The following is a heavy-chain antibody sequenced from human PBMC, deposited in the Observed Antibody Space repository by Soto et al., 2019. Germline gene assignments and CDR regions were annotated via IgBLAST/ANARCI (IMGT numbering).Heavy chain of an antibody. CDR2: INPNYGNT. J-gene: IGHJ5*02. V-gene: IGHV1-69*06. CDR3: ARDRYSSGWYPWFDP. CDR1: GGTFSSYA. Sequence: ASVKVSCKASGGTFSSYAISWVRQAPGQGLEWMAGINPNYGNTNFAQKFQGRVTITGDKSTSTAYMDLSSLTSEDTAVYYCARDRYSSGWYPWFDPWGQGTLVTVSS. D-gene: IGHD6-19*01.